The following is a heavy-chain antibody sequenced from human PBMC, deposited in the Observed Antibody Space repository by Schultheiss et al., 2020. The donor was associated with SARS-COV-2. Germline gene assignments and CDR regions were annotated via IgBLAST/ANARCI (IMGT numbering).Heavy chain of an antibody. CDR1: GFTFSSYN. CDR3: VRDRSWWTPYNCFDL. J-gene: IGHJ5*02. V-gene: IGHV3-21*01. Sequence: GGSLRLSCAASGFTFSSYNMHWVRQAPGKGLEFVASIRRSGRDIYYADSMQGRFTASRDNANNSLYLQMDSLRAEDTAVYYCVRDRSWWTPYNCFDLWGRGTLVTVSS. CDR2: IRRSGRDI. D-gene: IGHD2-15*01.